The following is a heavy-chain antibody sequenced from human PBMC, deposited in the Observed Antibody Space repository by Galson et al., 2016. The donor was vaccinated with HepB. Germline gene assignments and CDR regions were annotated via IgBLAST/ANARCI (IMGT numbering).Heavy chain of an antibody. V-gene: IGHV1-46*01. CDR3: ATPNGWFDS. CDR1: GNTFTTSY. Sequence: SVKVSCKASGNTFTTSYMHWMRQAPGQGLDWMGIINPNGSITNYAQKFQGRFTMTTDTSTTTLYMELSGLSSDDTAMYYCATPNGWFDSWGQGTLITVS. J-gene: IGHJ5*01. CDR2: INPNGSIT. D-gene: IGHD2-8*01.